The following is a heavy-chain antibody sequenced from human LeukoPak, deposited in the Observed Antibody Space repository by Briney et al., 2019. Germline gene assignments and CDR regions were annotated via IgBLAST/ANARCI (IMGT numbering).Heavy chain of an antibody. CDR2: ISSSSSYT. D-gene: IGHD2-21*02. CDR3: ARDKDRGWGLPNFDY. V-gene: IGHV3-11*06. J-gene: IGHJ4*02. CDR1: GFTFSDYY. Sequence: GGSLRLSCAASGFTFSDYYMSWIRQAPGKGLEWVSYISSSSSYTNYADSVKGRFTISRDNAKNSLYLQMNSLRAEDTAVYYCARDKDRGWGLPNFDYWGQGTLVTVSS.